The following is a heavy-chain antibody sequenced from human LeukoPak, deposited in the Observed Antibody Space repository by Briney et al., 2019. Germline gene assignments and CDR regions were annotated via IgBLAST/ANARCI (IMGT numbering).Heavy chain of an antibody. CDR3: ARGGSFPIAAAGEFDY. V-gene: IGHV4-59*01. CDR2: IYYSGST. J-gene: IGHJ4*02. D-gene: IGHD6-13*01. Sequence: SGTLSLTCTVSGGSISSYYWSWIRQPPGKGLEWIGYIYYSGSTNYNPSLKSRVTISVDTSKNQFSLKLSSVTAADTAVYYCARGGSFPIAAAGEFDYWGQGTLVTVSS. CDR1: GGSISSYY.